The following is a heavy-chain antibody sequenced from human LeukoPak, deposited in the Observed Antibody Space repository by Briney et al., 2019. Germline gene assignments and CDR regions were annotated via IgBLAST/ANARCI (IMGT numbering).Heavy chain of an antibody. CDR2: INHSGST. V-gene: IGHV4-34*01. CDR3: ARAIFGVKQHWYFDL. D-gene: IGHD3-3*01. CDR1: GGSISSYY. Sequence: PSETLSLTCTVSGGSISSYYWSWIRQPPGKGLEWIGEINHSGSTNYNPSLKSRVTISVDTSKNQFSLKLSSVTAADTAVYYCARAIFGVKQHWYFDLWGRGTLVTVSS. J-gene: IGHJ2*01.